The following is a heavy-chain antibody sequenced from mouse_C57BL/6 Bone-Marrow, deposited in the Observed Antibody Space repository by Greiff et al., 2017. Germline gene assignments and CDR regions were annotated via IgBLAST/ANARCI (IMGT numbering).Heavy chain of an antibody. CDR3: ARMDPYYGSSSFAY. J-gene: IGHJ3*01. CDR2: IWWDDDK. V-gene: IGHV8-8*01. CDR1: GFSLSTFGMG. Sequence: LQQSGPGILQPSQTLSLTCSFSGFSLSTFGMGVGWIRQPSGKGLEWLAHIWWDDDKYYNPALKSRLTISKDTSKNQVFLKIANVDTADTATYYCARMDPYYGSSSFAYWGQGTLVTVSA. D-gene: IGHD1-1*01.